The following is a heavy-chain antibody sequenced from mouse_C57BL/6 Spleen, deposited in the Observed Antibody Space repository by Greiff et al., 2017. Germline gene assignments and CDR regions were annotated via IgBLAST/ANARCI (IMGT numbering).Heavy chain of an antibody. V-gene: IGHV1-55*01. J-gene: IGHJ2*01. CDR2: IYPGSGST. CDR1: GYTFTSYW. CDR3: AYDSNFLDY. Sequence: VQLQQPGAELVKPGASVKMSCKASGYTFTSYWITWVKQRPGQGREWIGDIYPGSGSTNYNEKFKCKATLTVDTSSSTAYMQLSSLTSEDSAVYYCAYDSNFLDYWGQGTTLTVSS. D-gene: IGHD1-1*01.